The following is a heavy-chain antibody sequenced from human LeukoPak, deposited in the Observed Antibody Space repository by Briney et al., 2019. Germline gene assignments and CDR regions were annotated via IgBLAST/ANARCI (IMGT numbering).Heavy chain of an antibody. Sequence: EASVKVSCKASGYTFTSYFIHWVRQAPGQGLEWMGIINPSGGSTGYSQKFQGRVTMTRDTSTSTVYMELSSLRSEDTAVYFCASGYCAGDCYCDYWGQGTLVTVSS. CDR2: INPSGGST. CDR1: GYTFTSYF. J-gene: IGHJ4*02. D-gene: IGHD2-21*02. V-gene: IGHV1-46*01. CDR3: ASGYCAGDCYCDY.